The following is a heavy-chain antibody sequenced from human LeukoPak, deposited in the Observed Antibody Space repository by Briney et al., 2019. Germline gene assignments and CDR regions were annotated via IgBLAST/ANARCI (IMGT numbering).Heavy chain of an antibody. CDR3: AREYCSGGSCSFDY. CDR2: ISAYNGNT. CDR1: GYTFTSYG. J-gene: IGHJ4*02. Sequence: ASVRVSCKASGYTFTSYGISWVRQAPGQGLEWMGWISAYNGNTNYAQKLQGRVTMTTDTSTSTAYMELRSLRSDDTAVYYCAREYCSGGSCSFDYWGQGTLVTVSS. V-gene: IGHV1-18*04. D-gene: IGHD2-15*01.